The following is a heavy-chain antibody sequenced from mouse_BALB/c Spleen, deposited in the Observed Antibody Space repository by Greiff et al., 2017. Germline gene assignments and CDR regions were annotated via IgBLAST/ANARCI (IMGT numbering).Heavy chain of an antibody. V-gene: IGHV2-9*02. CDR1: GFSLTSYG. D-gene: IGHD1-1*01. Sequence: VQLQESGPGLVAPSQSLSITCTVSGFSLTSYGVHWVRQPPGKGLEWPGVIWAGGSTNYNSALMSRLSISKDNSKSQVFLKMNSLQTDDTAMYYCAREYYGSSFQAWFAYWGQGTLVTVSA. CDR2: IWAGGST. CDR3: AREYYGSSFQAWFAY. J-gene: IGHJ3*01.